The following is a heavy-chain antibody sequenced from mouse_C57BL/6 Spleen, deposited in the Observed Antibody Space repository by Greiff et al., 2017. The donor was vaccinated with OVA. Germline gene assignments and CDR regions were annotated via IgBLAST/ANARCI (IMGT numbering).Heavy chain of an antibody. CDR1: GFTFSSYG. V-gene: IGHV5-6*01. CDR2: ISSGGSYT. J-gene: IGHJ3*01. D-gene: IGHD2-3*01. Sequence: EVQLVESGGDLVKPGGSLKLSCAASGFTFSSYGMSWVRQTPDKRLEWVATISSGGSYTYYPDSVKGRFTISRDNAKNTLYLQMSSLKSEDTAMYYCARHDGYYAAYWGQVTLVTVSA. CDR3: ARHDGYYAAY.